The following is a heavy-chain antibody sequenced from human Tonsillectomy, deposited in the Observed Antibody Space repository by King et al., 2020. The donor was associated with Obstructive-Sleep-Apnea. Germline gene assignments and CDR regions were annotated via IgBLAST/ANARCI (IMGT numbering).Heavy chain of an antibody. CDR1: GYTFTSYY. V-gene: IGHV1-46*01. CDR3: ARGAQKIWFGENDAFDI. Sequence: VQLVESGAEVKKPGASVKVSCKASGYTFTSYYMHWVRQAPGQGLEWMGIINPSGGSTSYAQKFQGRVTMTRDTSTSTVYMELSSLRSEDTAVYYCARGAQKIWFGENDAFDIWGQGTMVTVSS. D-gene: IGHD3-10*01. J-gene: IGHJ3*02. CDR2: INPSGGST.